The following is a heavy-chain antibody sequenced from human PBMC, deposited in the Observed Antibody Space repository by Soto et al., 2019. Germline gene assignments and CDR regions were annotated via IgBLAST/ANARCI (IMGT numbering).Heavy chain of an antibody. CDR1: GFNFGFFG. J-gene: IGHJ4*02. D-gene: IGHD1-26*01. CDR2: ISGDGINT. CDR3: ARGNLSFDFDS. V-gene: IGHV3-30*03. Sequence: SLRLSCAASGFNFGFFGMHWVRQAPGKGLEWVAFISGDGINTQYADFVRGRFTLSRDYSRKTMYLQMDSLRDEDTALYYCARGNLSFDFDSWGLGTLVTVSS.